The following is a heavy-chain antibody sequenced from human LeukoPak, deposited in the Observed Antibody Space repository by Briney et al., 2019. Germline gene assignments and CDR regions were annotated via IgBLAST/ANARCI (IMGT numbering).Heavy chain of an antibody. J-gene: IGHJ6*03. D-gene: IGHD3-3*01. CDR3: TRVRYYDFWSGYPNDYYYYMDV. V-gene: IGHV3-49*03. CDR2: IRSKAYGGTT. Sequence: GGSLRLSCTASGFTFGDYAMSWFRQASGKGLEWVGFIRSKAYGGTTEYAASVKGRFAISRDDSKSIAYLQMNSLKTEDTAVYYCTRVRYYDFWSGYPNDYYYYMDVWGKGTTVTVSS. CDR1: GFTFGDYA.